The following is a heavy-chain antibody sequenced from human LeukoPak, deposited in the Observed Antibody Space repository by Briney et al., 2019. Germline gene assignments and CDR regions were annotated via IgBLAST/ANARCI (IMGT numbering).Heavy chain of an antibody. J-gene: IGHJ6*03. CDR2: ISGSGGST. D-gene: IGHD3-22*01. CDR3: AKDNYYDSSGYSGYYYYYMDV. V-gene: IGHV3-23*01. CDR1: GFTFNNYA. Sequence: PGGSLRLSCAASGFTFNNYAMSWVRQAPGKGLEWVSSISGSGGSTYYADSVKGRFTISRDNSKNSLYLQMNSLRAEDTALYYCAKDNYYDSSGYSGYYYYYMDVWGKGTTVTVSS.